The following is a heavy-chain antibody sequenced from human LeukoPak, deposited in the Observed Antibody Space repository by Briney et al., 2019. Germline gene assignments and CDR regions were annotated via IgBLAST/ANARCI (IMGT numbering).Heavy chain of an antibody. CDR3: ARGRITIFGVVIPQDY. CDR1: GGSISSSSYY. Sequence: SETLSLTCTVSGGSISSSSYYWGWIRQPPGKGLEWIGSIYYSGSTYYNPSLKSRVTISVDTSKNQFSLKLSSVTAADTAVYYCARGRITIFGVVIPQDYWGQGTLVTVSS. V-gene: IGHV4-39*07. CDR2: IYYSGST. J-gene: IGHJ4*02. D-gene: IGHD3-3*01.